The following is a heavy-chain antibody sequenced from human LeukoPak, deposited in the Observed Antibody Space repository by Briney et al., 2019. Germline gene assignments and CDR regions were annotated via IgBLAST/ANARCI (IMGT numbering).Heavy chain of an antibody. Sequence: SETLSLTCTVSGGSISSYYWSWIRQPPGKGLEWIGYIYYSGSTNYNPSLKSRVTISVDTSKNQFSLKLSSVTAADTAVYYCARLLTGFWSGEYFDYWGQGTLVTVSS. CDR1: GGSISSYY. CDR2: IYYSGST. CDR3: ARLLTGFWSGEYFDY. D-gene: IGHD3-3*01. V-gene: IGHV4-59*01. J-gene: IGHJ4*02.